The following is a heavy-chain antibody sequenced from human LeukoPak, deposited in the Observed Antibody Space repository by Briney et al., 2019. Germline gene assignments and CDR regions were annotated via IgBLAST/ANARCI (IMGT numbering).Heavy chain of an antibody. CDR1: GGSFSGYY. V-gene: IGHV4-34*01. J-gene: IGHJ6*02. D-gene: IGHD3-10*01. Sequence: PSETLSLTCAVYGGSFSGYYWSWIRQPPGKGLEWIGEINHSGSTNYNPSLKSRVTISVDASKNQFSLKLSSVTAADTAVYYCARGPITMVRGVYYYYYGMDVWGQGTTVTVSS. CDR2: INHSGST. CDR3: ARGPITMVRGVYYYYYGMDV.